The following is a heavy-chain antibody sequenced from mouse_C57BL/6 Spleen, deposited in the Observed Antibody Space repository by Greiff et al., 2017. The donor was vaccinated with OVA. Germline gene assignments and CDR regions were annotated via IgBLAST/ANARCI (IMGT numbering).Heavy chain of an antibody. J-gene: IGHJ2*01. D-gene: IGHD2-2*01. CDR3: TRERLGTDYFDY. Sequence: QVQLQQSGAELVRPGASVTLSCKASGYTFTDYEMHWVKQTPVHGLEWIGAIDPETGGTAYNQKFKGKAILTADKSSSTAYMELRSLTSEDSAVYYCTRERLGTDYFDYWGKGTTLTVSS. V-gene: IGHV1-15*01. CDR2: IDPETGGT. CDR1: GYTFTDYE.